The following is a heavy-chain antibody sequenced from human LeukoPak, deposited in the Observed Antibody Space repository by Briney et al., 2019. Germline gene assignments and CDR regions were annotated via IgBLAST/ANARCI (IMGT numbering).Heavy chain of an antibody. CDR2: ISSSSSTI. V-gene: IGHV3-48*01. CDR3: ARDQGVVEPAAKGIDY. D-gene: IGHD2-2*01. J-gene: IGHJ4*02. Sequence: GGSLRLSCAASGFTFSSYSMNWVRQAPGKGLEWVSYISSSSSTIYYADSVKGRFTISRDNAKNSLYLQMNSLRAEDTAVYYCARDQGVVEPAAKGIDYWGQGTLVTVSS. CDR1: GFTFSSYS.